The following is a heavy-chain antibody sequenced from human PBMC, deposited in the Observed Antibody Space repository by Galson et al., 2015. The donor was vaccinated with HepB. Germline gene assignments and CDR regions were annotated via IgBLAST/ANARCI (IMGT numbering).Heavy chain of an antibody. Sequence: SVKVSCKASGGTLSSYTISWVRQAPGQGLEWMGRIIPILGIANYAQKFQGRVTITADKSTSTAYMELSSLRSEDTAVYYCARGSSGWYSLSYYYYYYGMDVWGQGTTVTVSS. D-gene: IGHD6-19*01. J-gene: IGHJ6*02. V-gene: IGHV1-69*02. CDR3: ARGSSGWYSLSYYYYYYGMDV. CDR1: GGTLSSYT. CDR2: IIPILGIA.